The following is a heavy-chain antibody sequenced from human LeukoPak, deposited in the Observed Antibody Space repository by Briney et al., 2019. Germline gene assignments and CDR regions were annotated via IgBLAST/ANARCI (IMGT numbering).Heavy chain of an antibody. D-gene: IGHD1-26*01. Sequence: GGTLRLSCAASGFAFSIYGMSWVRQAPGKGLEWVSAISGSGGRTYNADSMKGRFTISRDNSKNTLYLQMNSLRVEDTAVYYCARDMMGATLYFDSWGQGTLVTVSS. J-gene: IGHJ4*02. CDR1: GFAFSIYG. V-gene: IGHV3-23*01. CDR3: ARDMMGATLYFDS. CDR2: ISGSGGRT.